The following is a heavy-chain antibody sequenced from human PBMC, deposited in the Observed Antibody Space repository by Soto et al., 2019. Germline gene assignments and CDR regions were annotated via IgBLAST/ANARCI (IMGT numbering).Heavy chain of an antibody. D-gene: IGHD5-12*01. Sequence: SETLSLTCTVSGGSISSGDYYWSWIRQPPGKGLEWIGYIYYSGSTYYNPSLKSRVTISVDTSKNQFSLKLSSVTAADTAVYYCAKYSGYDRADYWGQGTLVTVPQ. J-gene: IGHJ4*02. CDR3: AKYSGYDRADY. CDR2: IYYSGST. CDR1: GGSISSGDYY. V-gene: IGHV4-30-4*01.